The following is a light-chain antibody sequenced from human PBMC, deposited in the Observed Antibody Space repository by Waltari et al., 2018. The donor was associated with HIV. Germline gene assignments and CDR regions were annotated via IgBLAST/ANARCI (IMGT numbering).Light chain of an antibody. V-gene: IGLV3-1*01. J-gene: IGLJ2*01. Sequence: SYELTQPPSVSVSPGQTASITCSGDKLGDKYAWWYQQKPVQSPVLVFYQDSKRPSGIPERFAGSNAWNTATLTIGGTQAMDEADYYCQAWDSSTAGVFGGGTKLTVL. CDR1: KLGDKY. CDR3: QAWDSSTAGV. CDR2: QDS.